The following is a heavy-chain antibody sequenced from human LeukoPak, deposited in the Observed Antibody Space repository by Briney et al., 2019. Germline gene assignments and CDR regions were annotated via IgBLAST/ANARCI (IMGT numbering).Heavy chain of an antibody. CDR2: IYPGDSDT. D-gene: IGHD5-12*01. CDR3: ARLGVGIVATIEEYYFDY. V-gene: IGHV5-51*01. Sequence: AESLKSSCKGSAYIFTSYWIVWVRQMPGKGLEWMGIIYPGDSDTRYSPSFQVQVTISADKSISTAYLQWSSLKASDTAMYYCARLGVGIVATIEEYYFDYWGQGTLVTVSS. CDR1: AYIFTSYW. J-gene: IGHJ4*02.